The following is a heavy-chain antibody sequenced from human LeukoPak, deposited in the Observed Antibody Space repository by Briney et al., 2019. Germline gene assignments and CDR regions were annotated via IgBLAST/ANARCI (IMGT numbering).Heavy chain of an antibody. CDR3: ARSRIVVVPAAIGFDY. J-gene: IGHJ4*02. Sequence: GRSLRLSCAASGFTFSSYAMHWVRRAPGKGLEWVAVISYDGSNKYYADSAKGRFTISRDNSKNTLYLQMNSLRAEDTAVYYCARSRIVVVPAAIGFDYWGLGTLVTVSS. CDR2: ISYDGSNK. D-gene: IGHD2-2*02. CDR1: GFTFSSYA. V-gene: IGHV3-30-3*01.